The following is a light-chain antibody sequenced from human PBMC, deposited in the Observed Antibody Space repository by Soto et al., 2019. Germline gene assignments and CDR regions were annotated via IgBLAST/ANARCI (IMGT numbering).Light chain of an antibody. Sequence: DIQMTQSPPTLSASVGDRVIITCRASQSIDTWLAWHQQKPGKAPQLLISNASTLKSRVPSRFGGSGSGTELTLTISNRRPNNLASNYVRRKVGYREASGQGTK. J-gene: IGKJ1*01. CDR1: QSIDTW. V-gene: IGKV1-5*03. CDR2: NAS. CDR3: RRKVGYREA.